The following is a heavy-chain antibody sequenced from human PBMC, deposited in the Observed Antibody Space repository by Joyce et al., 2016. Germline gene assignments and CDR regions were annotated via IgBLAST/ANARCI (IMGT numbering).Heavy chain of an antibody. V-gene: IGHV4-59*01. CDR1: GASMDSFY. CDR2: IYSSGTI. J-gene: IGHJ3*01. D-gene: IGHD1-20*01. CDR3: AKPNWRWGDDALDV. Sequence: QVQLQQWGPGLVKPSETLSLTCSVSGASMDSFYWTWIRQPPGEGLQWIADIYSSGTINYNPSLKSRLTISVDMSKKEFSLNLSSVAAADTAVYYCAKPNWRWGDDALDVWGQGTMVTVSS.